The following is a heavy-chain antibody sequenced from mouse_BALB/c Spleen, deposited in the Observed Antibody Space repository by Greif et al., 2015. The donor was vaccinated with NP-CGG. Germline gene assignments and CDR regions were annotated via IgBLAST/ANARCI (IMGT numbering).Heavy chain of an antibody. V-gene: IGHV1-87*01. D-gene: IGHD2-3*01. CDR1: GYTFTSYW. CDR2: IYPGDGDT. J-gene: IGHJ2*01. Sequence: VQLQQSGAELARPGASVKLSCKASGYTFTSYWMQWVKQRPGQGLEWIGAIYPGDGDTRYTQKFKGKATLTADKSSSTAYMQLSSLASEDSAVYYCARDDGYYVDYWGQGTTLTVSS. CDR3: ARDDGYYVDY.